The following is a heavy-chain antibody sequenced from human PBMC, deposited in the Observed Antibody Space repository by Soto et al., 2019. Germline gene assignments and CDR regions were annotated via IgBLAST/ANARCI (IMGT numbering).Heavy chain of an antibody. V-gene: IGHV4-30-2*01. J-gene: IGHJ5*02. CDR1: GGSISSGGYS. Sequence: SETLSLTCAVSGGSISSGGYSWSWIRHPPGKGLEWIGYIYHSGSTYYNPSLKSRVTISVDRSKTQFSLKLSSVTAADTAVYYCARDGEYFTWGQGTLVTVSS. CDR2: IYHSGST. D-gene: IGHD3-10*01. CDR3: ARDGEYFT.